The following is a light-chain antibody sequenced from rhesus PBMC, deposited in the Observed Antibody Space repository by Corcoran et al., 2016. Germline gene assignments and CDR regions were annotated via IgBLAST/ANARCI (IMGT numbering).Light chain of an antibody. Sequence: DIQMTQSPSSLSASVGDRVTITCQASQSLSNYLNWYQQKQGKIPKLLIYRASRLQSGIPSRFSGSGYGTDFTLTISSLQPEDFATYYCQQGYSYPRTFGQGTKVEIK. CDR3: QQGYSYPRT. CDR2: RAS. CDR1: QSLSNY. V-gene: IGKV1S9*01. J-gene: IGKJ1*01.